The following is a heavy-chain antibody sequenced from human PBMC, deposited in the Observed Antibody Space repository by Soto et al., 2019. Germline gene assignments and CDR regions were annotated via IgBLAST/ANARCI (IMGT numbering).Heavy chain of an antibody. J-gene: IGHJ4*02. CDR3: AKSQSMGELSFHFDY. D-gene: IGHD3-16*02. Sequence: GSLRLSCAASGFTVSSNYMSWVRQAPGKGLECVSVSGSGGSTYYADSVKGRFTISRDNSKNTLYLQMNSLRAEDTAVYYCAKSQSMGELSFHFDYWGQGTLVTVSS. CDR2: SGSGGST. CDR1: GFTVSSNY. V-gene: IGHV3-53*01.